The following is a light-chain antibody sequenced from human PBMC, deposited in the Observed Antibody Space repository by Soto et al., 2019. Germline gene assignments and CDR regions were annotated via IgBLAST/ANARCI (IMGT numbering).Light chain of an antibody. Sequence: EMVLTQSPGTLSLSPGQRDTLSCSASQSVTTNYLAWYQQKPGQAPRLLIYGASFRAAGIPDRFSGSGSGTDFTLTINTLEPGDFAVYFCQQYDSSPFTFGRGTIVDI. CDR2: GAS. J-gene: IGKJ3*01. CDR1: QSVTTNY. CDR3: QQYDSSPFT. V-gene: IGKV3-20*01.